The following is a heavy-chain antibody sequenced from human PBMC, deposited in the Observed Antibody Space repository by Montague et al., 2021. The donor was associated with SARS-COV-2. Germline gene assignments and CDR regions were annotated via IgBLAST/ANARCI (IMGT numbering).Heavy chain of an antibody. J-gene: IGHJ6*02. Sequence: SETLSLTCAVYGGSFSGYYWNWIRQPPGKGLEWIGEINYSGSTNYNPSLKSRVTISVDTPKNQFSLKLSSVTAADTAAYYCARSGWAQHFRARYYYCYGMDVWGQGTTVTVSS. CDR3: ARSGWAQHFRARYYYCYGMDV. D-gene: IGHD6-13*01. CDR1: GGSFSGYY. V-gene: IGHV4-34*01. CDR2: INYSGST.